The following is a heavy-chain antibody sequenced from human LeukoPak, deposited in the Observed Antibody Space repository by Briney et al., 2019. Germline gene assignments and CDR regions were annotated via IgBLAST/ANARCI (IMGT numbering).Heavy chain of an antibody. D-gene: IGHD6-6*01. J-gene: IGHJ4*02. CDR3: ARDSPTDAGRRLPVVSNSPFDY. Sequence: GASVKVSCKASGYTFTSYGISWVRQAPGQGLEWMGWISAYNGNTNYAQKLQGRVTMTTDTSTSTAYMELRGLRSDDTAVYYCARDSPTDAGRRLPVVSNSPFDYWGQGTLVTVSS. CDR1: GYTFTSYG. V-gene: IGHV1-18*01. CDR2: ISAYNGNT.